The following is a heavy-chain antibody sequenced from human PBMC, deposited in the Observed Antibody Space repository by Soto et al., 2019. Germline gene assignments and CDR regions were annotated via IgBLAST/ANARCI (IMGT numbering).Heavy chain of an antibody. V-gene: IGHV4-31*03. Sequence: SETLSLTCTVSGGSISSGGYYWSWIRQHPGKGLEWIGYIYYSGSTYYNPSLKSRVTMSVDTSKNQFSLKLSSVTAADTAVYYCARGHPEDIVVVPAARDNWFDPWGQGTLVTVSS. J-gene: IGHJ5*02. CDR2: IYYSGST. CDR1: GGSISSGGYY. CDR3: ARGHPEDIVVVPAARDNWFDP. D-gene: IGHD2-2*01.